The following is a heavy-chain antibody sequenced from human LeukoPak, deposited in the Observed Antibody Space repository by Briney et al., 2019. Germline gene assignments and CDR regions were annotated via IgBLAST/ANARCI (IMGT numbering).Heavy chain of an antibody. V-gene: IGHV3-9*01. J-gene: IGHJ4*02. Sequence: GGSLRLSCAASGFTFDDYAMHWVRQAPGKGLEWVSGISWNSGSIGYADSVKGRFTISRGNAKNSLYLQMNSLRAEDTAVYYCARPYSSGHGGLDYWGQGTLVTVSS. CDR1: GFTFDDYA. CDR3: ARPYSSGHGGLDY. CDR2: ISWNSGSI. D-gene: IGHD6-19*01.